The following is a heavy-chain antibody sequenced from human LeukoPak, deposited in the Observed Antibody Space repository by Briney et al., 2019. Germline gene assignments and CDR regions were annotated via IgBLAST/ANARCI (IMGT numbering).Heavy chain of an antibody. CDR1: GFTFSSYW. CDR3: AREMIGSSWCPLEN. J-gene: IGHJ4*02. D-gene: IGHD6-13*01. Sequence: HTGGSLRLSCAASGFTFSSYWMSWVRQAPGKGLEWVANIKQDGSEKYYVDSVKGRFTISRDNAKNSLYLQMNSLRAEDTAVYYCAREMIGSSWCPLENWGQGTLLTVSS. V-gene: IGHV3-7*01. CDR2: IKQDGSEK.